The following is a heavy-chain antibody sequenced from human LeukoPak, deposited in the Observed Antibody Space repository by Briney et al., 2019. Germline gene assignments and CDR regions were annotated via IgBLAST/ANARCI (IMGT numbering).Heavy chain of an antibody. J-gene: IGHJ6*03. D-gene: IGHD3-10*01. CDR2: INPSGGST. CDR1: GYTFTGYY. V-gene: IGHV1-46*01. CDR3: ARGPSITMVRGGQWYYYMDV. Sequence: ASVKVSCKASGYTFTGYYLHWVRQAPGQGLEWMGLINPSGGSTNYAQKFQGRVTMTRDTSTSTVYMELSSLRSEDTAVYYCARGPSITMVRGGQWYYYMDVWGKGTTVTISS.